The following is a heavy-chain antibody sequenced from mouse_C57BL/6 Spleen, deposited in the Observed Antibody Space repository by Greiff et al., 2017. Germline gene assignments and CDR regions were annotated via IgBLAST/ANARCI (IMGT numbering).Heavy chain of an antibody. V-gene: IGHV5-9-1*02. Sequence: DVKLVESGAGLVKPGGSLKLSCAASGFTFSSYAMSWVRQTPEKRLEWVAYISSGGDYIDYADTVKGRFTISRDNARNTLYLQMSSLKSEDTAMYYCTSGDPYYFDYWGQGTTLTVAS. CDR1: GFTFSSYA. CDR2: ISSGGDYI. J-gene: IGHJ2*01. CDR3: TSGDPYYFDY.